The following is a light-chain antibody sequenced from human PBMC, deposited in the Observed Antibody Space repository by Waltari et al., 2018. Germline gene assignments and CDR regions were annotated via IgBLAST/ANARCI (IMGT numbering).Light chain of an antibody. J-gene: IGKJ3*01. V-gene: IGKV1-39*01. CDR1: QSISSY. CDR2: AAS. Sequence: DIQMTQSPSSLSASVGDGVTITCRASQSISSYLNWYQQKPGKAPKLLLYAASSLQSGVPSRFSGSGSGTEFTLTISSLQPEDFATYYCQQSYSTPLTFGPGTKVDIK. CDR3: QQSYSTPLT.